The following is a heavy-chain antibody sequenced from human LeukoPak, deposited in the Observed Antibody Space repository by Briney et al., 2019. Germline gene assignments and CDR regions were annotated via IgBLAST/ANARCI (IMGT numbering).Heavy chain of an antibody. J-gene: IGHJ6*02. Sequence: SETLSLTCTISGGSISSYYWSWIRQPPGKGLEWIGYIYYSGSTNYNPSLKSRVTISVDTSKNQFSLKLSSVTAADTAVYYCARDLGTNQYQLSWAVSSYGMDVWGQGTTVTVSS. D-gene: IGHD2-2*01. CDR3: ARDLGTNQYQLSWAVSSYGMDV. CDR2: IYYSGST. CDR1: GGSISSYY. V-gene: IGHV4-59*12.